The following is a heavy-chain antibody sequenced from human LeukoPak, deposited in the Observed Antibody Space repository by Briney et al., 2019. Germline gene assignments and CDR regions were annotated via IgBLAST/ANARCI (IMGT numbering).Heavy chain of an antibody. D-gene: IGHD3-3*01. V-gene: IGHV4-34*01. J-gene: IGHJ6*03. CDR2: FNHSGST. CDR3: ARGRYYDFWSGYYQGYYYYYMDV. Sequence: PSETLSLTSTVSGGSTSSYYWSWIRQPPEKVLELSGEFNHSGSTNYNPSFKSRVTISVDTSKNPVYLKLSSVTAAGTAVYYCARGRYYDFWSGYYQGYYYYYMDVWGKGTTVTVSS. CDR1: GGSTSSYY.